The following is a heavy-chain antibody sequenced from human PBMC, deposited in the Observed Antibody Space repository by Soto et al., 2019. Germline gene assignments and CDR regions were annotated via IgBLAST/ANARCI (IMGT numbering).Heavy chain of an antibody. CDR3: ARMKYSSSFPNY. CDR1: GGSIGSYY. J-gene: IGHJ4*02. D-gene: IGHD6-6*01. CDR2: IYYSGST. Sequence: SETLSLTCTVSGGSIGSYYWSWIRQPPGKGLEWIGYIYYSGSTNYNPSLKSRVTISVDTSKNQFSLKLSSVTAADTAVYYCARMKYSSSFPNYWGQGTLVTVSS. V-gene: IGHV4-59*01.